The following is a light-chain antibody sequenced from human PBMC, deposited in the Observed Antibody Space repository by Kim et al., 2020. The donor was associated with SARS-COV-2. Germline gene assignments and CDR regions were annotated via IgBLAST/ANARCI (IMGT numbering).Light chain of an antibody. Sequence: SVAVGQTARITCGGNNIGSKNVHWYQQKPGQAPVLVIYRDSNRPSGIPERFSGSNSGNTATLTISRAQAGDEADYYCQVWDSSTWVFGGGTQLTVL. J-gene: IGLJ3*02. CDR1: NIGSKN. CDR2: RDS. V-gene: IGLV3-9*01. CDR3: QVWDSSTWV.